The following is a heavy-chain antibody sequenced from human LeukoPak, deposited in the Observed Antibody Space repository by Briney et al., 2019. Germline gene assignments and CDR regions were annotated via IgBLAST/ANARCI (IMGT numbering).Heavy chain of an antibody. CDR1: GGSISSGGYS. D-gene: IGHD3-22*01. CDR2: IYHSGST. V-gene: IGHV4-30-2*01. CDR3: ARGGNYYDSSGYYYRDYFDY. J-gene: IGHJ4*02. Sequence: PSETLSLTCAVSGGSISSGGYSWSWIRQPPGKGLGWIGYIYHSGSTYYNPSLKSRVTISVDRSKNQFSLRLSSVTAADTAVYYCARGGNYYDSSGYYYRDYFDYWGQGTLVTVSS.